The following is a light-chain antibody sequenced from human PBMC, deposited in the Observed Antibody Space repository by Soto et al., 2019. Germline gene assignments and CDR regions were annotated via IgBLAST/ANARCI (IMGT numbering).Light chain of an antibody. CDR3: QQYNNWPPTT. CDR1: QSINSN. CDR2: CAS. J-gene: IGKJ1*01. V-gene: IGKV3-15*01. Sequence: EIVMTQSPATLSVSPGEKVTVSCRASQSINSNLAWYQQKTSQAPRLLIYCASHRATGIPARFSGSWSGTEFTLTISSLQSEDFVVYYCQQYNNWPPTTFGQGTKVDI.